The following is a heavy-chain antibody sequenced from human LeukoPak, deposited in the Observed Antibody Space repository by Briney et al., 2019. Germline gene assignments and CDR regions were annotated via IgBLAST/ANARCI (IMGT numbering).Heavy chain of an antibody. J-gene: IGHJ4*02. CDR3: ARLHPNGPDEY. CDR2: NSYDGRR. D-gene: IGHD2-8*01. CDR1: GVSIRSSAGYR. Sequence: SETLSLTCAVSGVSIRSSAGYRWGWIRQPPGKGLEWIGQNSYDGRREYNPSLRSRVTISLDTSKNQFSLKMTSVTAADAAVFYCARLHPNGPDEYWGRGTLVTVSS. V-gene: IGHV4-39*07.